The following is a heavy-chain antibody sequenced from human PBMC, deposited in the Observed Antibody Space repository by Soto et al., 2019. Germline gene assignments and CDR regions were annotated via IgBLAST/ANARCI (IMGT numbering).Heavy chain of an antibody. V-gene: IGHV3-7*01. CDR1: GFSIRDYW. D-gene: IGHD1-1*01. CDR2: IKQDGSEK. J-gene: IGHJ6*03. Sequence: EEQLVESGGGLVQPGGSLRLSCAASGFSIRDYWMTWVRQAPGKGLDWVANIKQDGSEKFYVDSLKGRLTISRDNAKNSVYLLMNSLRADDTAVYYCARGKDGRRAGTYYFDMDVWGKGTTVTLSS. CDR3: ARGKDGRRAGTYYFDMDV.